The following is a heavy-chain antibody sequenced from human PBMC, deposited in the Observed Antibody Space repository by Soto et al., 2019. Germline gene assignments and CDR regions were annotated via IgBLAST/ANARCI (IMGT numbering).Heavy chain of an antibody. CDR2: IYHSGST. V-gene: IGHV4-4*02. CDR3: ARENSHQRTITCSGGSCYSGHYYYMDV. CDR1: SGSISSSNW. J-gene: IGHJ6*03. D-gene: IGHD2-15*01. Sequence: SETLSLTCAVSSGSISSSNWWSWVRQPPGKGLEWIGEIYHSGSTNYNPSLKSRVTISVDKSKNQFSLKLSSVTAADTAVYYCARENSHQRTITCSGGSCYSGHYYYMDVWGKGTTVTVSS.